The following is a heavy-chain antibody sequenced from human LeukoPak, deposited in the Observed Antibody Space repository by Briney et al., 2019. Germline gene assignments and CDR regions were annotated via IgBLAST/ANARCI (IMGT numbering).Heavy chain of an antibody. CDR2: IYSGGSI. D-gene: IGHD1-20*01. CDR3: ARDRRGITGTTALDY. CDR1: GFTVSSNY. J-gene: IGHJ4*02. V-gene: IGHV3-66*02. Sequence: GGSLRLSCAASGFTVSSNYMSWVRQAPGKGLEWVSVIYSGGSIYYADSVKGRFTISRDNSKNTLYLQMNSLRAEDTAVYYCARDRRGITGTTALDYWGQGTLVTVSS.